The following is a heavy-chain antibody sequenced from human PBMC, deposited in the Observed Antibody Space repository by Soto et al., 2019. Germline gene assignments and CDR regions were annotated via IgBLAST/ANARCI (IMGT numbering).Heavy chain of an antibody. CDR1: GFTFSTYG. CDR3: AKDLDYIYRA. J-gene: IGHJ5*02. CDR2: IPYGGHNK. D-gene: IGHD4-4*01. Sequence: QVQLVESGGGVVQPGASLTLSCMTSGFTFSTYGMHWVRQAPGKGLEWVAVIPYGGHNKYYADSVKGRFTISRDNSKDTLFLQMNSLTPADTAMYYCAKDLDYIYRAWGQGTLVTVSS. V-gene: IGHV3-30*18.